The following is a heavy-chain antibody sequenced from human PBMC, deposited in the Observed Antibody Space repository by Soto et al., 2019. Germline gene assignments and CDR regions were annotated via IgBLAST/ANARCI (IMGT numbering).Heavy chain of an antibody. Sequence: PLENLPVTWTVYGGSISSYYCSWIRQPPGKGLAWIRYIYYSGSTNYNPSLKSRVTISVDTSKNQFSLKLSSVTAADTAVYYCARYCSGGSCYQLPHAYYFDYWGQGTLVTVSS. CDR1: GGSISSYY. J-gene: IGHJ4*02. CDR3: ARYCSGGSCYQLPHAYYFDY. D-gene: IGHD2-15*01. CDR2: IYYSGST. V-gene: IGHV4-59*01.